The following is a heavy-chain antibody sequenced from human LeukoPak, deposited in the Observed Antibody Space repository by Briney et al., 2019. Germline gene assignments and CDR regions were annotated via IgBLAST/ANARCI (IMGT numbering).Heavy chain of an antibody. V-gene: IGHV1-18*01. CDR1: GYTFTSYG. CDR3: ARDLRGWSCYFDY. CDR2: ISADSGNT. Sequence: ASVKVSCKASGYTFTSYGISWVRQAPGQGLEWMGWISADSGNTNYVQKFQGAVTMTTDTSTSTAYMELRSLRSDDTAVYYCARDLRGWSCYFDYWGQGTLLTVSS. D-gene: IGHD6-19*01. J-gene: IGHJ4*02.